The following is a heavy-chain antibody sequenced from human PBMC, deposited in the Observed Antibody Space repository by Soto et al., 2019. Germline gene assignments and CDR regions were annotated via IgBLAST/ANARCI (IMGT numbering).Heavy chain of an antibody. Sequence: EVQLVESGGGLVQSGGSLRLSCAASGFTFSSYWMSWVCQAPGKGLEWVANIKQDGSEKYYVDSVKGRFTISRDNAKNSLYLQMNSLRAEDTAVYYCARVTEDYIWGSYRSLYYYMDVWGKGTTVTVSS. V-gene: IGHV3-7*01. CDR3: ARVTEDYIWGSYRSLYYYMDV. CDR2: IKQDGSEK. CDR1: GFTFSSYW. D-gene: IGHD3-16*02. J-gene: IGHJ6*03.